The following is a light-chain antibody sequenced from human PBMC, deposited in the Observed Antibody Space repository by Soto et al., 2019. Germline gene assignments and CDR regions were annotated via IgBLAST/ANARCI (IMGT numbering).Light chain of an antibody. V-gene: IGLV2-14*01. CDR3: SSDAGNYNYV. CDR2: EVR. Sequence: QSVLTQPASVSGSPGQSITISCTGTSSDVGAYNYVSWYQQYPGRAPKVIIFEVRKRPSGVSTRFSGSKSGDTASLTISGLQAEDEADYYCSSDAGNYNYVFGTGTKLTVL. CDR1: SSDVGAYNY. J-gene: IGLJ1*01.